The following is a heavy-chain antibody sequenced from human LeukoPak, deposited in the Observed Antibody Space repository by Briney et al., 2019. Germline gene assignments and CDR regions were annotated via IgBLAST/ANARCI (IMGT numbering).Heavy chain of an antibody. CDR3: ARDYYGSGRGASSMDV. Sequence: GGSLRLSCAASGFTFSSYSMNWVRQAPGKGLEWVSSISSSSSYIYYADSVKGRFTISRDNAKNSLYLQMNSLRAEDTAVYYCARDYYGSGRGASSMDVWGQGTTVTVSS. D-gene: IGHD3-10*01. CDR2: ISSSSSYI. CDR1: GFTFSSYS. V-gene: IGHV3-21*01. J-gene: IGHJ6*02.